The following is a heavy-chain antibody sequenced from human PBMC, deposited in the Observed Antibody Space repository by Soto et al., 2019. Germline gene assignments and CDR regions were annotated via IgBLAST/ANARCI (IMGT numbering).Heavy chain of an antibody. V-gene: IGHV1-18*01. CDR1: GYTFTSYG. J-gene: IGHJ6*02. Sequence: ASVKVSCKASGYTFTSYGISWVRQAPGQGLEWMGWISAYNGNTNNAQRLQGRVTMTTDTSTSTASMELRSLRSDDTSVYYCARETRIIYALYCSGGSCYYYGMDVWGQGTTVTVSS. D-gene: IGHD2-15*01. CDR3: ARETRIIYALYCSGGSCYYYGMDV. CDR2: ISAYNGNT.